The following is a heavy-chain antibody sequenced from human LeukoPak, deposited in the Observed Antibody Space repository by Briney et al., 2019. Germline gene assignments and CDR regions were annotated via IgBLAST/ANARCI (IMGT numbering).Heavy chain of an antibody. CDR2: ISGSGGST. CDR3: AKDIVVVVAEKDYFDY. Sequence: PGGSLRLSCAASGFTFSSYAMSWVRQAPGKGLEWVSAISGSGGSTYYADSVKGRFTISRDNSKNMLYLQMNSLRAEDTAVYYCAKDIVVVVAEKDYFDYWGQGTLVTVSS. J-gene: IGHJ4*02. CDR1: GFTFSSYA. D-gene: IGHD2-15*01. V-gene: IGHV3-23*01.